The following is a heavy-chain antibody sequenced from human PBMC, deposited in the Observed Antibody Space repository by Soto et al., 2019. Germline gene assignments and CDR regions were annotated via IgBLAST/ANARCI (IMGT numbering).Heavy chain of an antibody. J-gene: IGHJ4*02. CDR1: GGSISSYY. V-gene: IGHV4-59*01. CDR3: ARDRYAGAWFEEHF. Sequence: TLSLTCTVSGGSISSYYWSWIRQPPGKGLEWIGYIYYSGSTNYNPSLKSRVTISVDTSKNQFSLKLSSVTAADTAVYYCARDRYAGAWFEEHFWGRGTLVTSPQ. CDR2: IYYSGST. D-gene: IGHD3-10*01.